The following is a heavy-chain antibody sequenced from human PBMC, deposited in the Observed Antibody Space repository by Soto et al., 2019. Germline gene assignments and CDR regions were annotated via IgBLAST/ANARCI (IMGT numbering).Heavy chain of an antibody. CDR2: ISWDGGST. Sequence: PXGSLKLSCATSGVTFDDYAMHWARQAPGKGLDWVSLISWDGGSTYYADSVKGRFTISRDNSKNSLYLQMNSLRAEDTAVYYCAKATVAGAAYDYYYGMDVWGQGPTVTVSS. CDR3: AKATVAGAAYDYYYGMDV. V-gene: IGHV3-43D*04. D-gene: IGHD6-19*01. CDR1: GVTFDDYA. J-gene: IGHJ6*02.